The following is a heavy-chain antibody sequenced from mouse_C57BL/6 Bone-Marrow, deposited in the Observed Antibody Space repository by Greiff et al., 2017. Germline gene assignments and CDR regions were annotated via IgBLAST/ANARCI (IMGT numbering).Heavy chain of an antibody. CDR2: IYPGDGDT. D-gene: IGHD1-1*01. Sequence: QVQLQQSGPELVKPGASVKISCKASGYAFSSSWMNWVKQRPGKGLEWIGRIYPGDGDTNYNGKFKGKATLTADKSSSTAYMQLSSLTSEDSAVYFCARSEFISTVVADYWGQGTTLTVSS. CDR3: ARSEFISTVVADY. V-gene: IGHV1-82*01. CDR1: GYAFSSSW. J-gene: IGHJ2*01.